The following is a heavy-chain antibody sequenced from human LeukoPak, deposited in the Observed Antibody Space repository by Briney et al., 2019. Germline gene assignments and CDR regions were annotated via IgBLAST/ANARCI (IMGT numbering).Heavy chain of an antibody. CDR1: GFTFSSYG. CDR2: ISYDRSNK. V-gene: IGHV3-30*18. J-gene: IGHJ3*02. D-gene: IGHD4-17*01. Sequence: PGGSLRLSCAASGFTFSSYGMHWVRQAPGKGLEWVAVISYDRSNKYYADSVKGRFTISRDNSKNTLYLQMNSLRAEDTAVYYCAKKLGDYGDYGGDAFDIWGQGTMVTVSS. CDR3: AKKLGDYGDYGGDAFDI.